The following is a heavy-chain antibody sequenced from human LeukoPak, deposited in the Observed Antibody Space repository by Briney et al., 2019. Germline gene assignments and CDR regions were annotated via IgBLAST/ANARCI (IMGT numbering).Heavy chain of an antibody. J-gene: IGHJ5*02. CDR3: ARESSDYGAGWFDP. CDR1: GYTFTSYG. V-gene: IGHV1-18*01. CDR2: ISGYNGNT. Sequence: ASVKVSCKASGYTFTSYGISWVRQAPGQGLEWMGWISGYNGNTNYAQKLQSRVTNTTDTSTSTAYMELRSLRSDDTAVYYCARESSDYGAGWFDPWGQGTLVTVSS. D-gene: IGHD4-17*01.